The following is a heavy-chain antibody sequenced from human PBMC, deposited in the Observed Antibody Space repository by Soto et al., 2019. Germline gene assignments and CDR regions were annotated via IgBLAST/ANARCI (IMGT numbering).Heavy chain of an antibody. CDR1: GASIRSYY. CDR2: IFNSGST. CDR3: ARDCSGGSCPRDY. J-gene: IGHJ4*02. V-gene: IGHV4-4*07. Sequence: SENLSLTCAVSGASIRSYYWSWIRQPAGKGLEWIGHIFNSGSTNYNPSLKRRVTMSVDTSKNQFSLKLNSVTAADTAVYYCARDCSGGSCPRDYWGQGTLVTAS. D-gene: IGHD2-15*01.